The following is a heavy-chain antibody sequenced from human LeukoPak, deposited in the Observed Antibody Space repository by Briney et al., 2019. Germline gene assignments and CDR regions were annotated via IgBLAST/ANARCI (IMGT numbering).Heavy chain of an antibody. J-gene: IGHJ4*02. Sequence: SVKVSCKASVGTFSSYAISWVRQAPGQGLEWMGRIIPIFGTANYAQKFQGRVTITTDESTSTAYMELSSLRSEDTAVYYCARGVYYYDSSGYSYYFDYWGQGTLVTVSS. D-gene: IGHD3-22*01. V-gene: IGHV1-69*05. CDR1: VGTFSSYA. CDR3: ARGVYYYDSSGYSYYFDY. CDR2: IIPIFGTA.